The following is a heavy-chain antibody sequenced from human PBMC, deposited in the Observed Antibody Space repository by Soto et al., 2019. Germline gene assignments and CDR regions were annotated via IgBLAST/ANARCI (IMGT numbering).Heavy chain of an antibody. V-gene: IGHV5-51*01. Sequence: PGESLKISCKGSGYSFTSYWIGWVRQMPGKGLEWMGIIYPGDSDTRYSPSFQGQVTISADKSISTAYLQWSSLKASDTAMYYCARRIRGSGGTYYMDVWGKGTTVTVSS. CDR3: ARRIRGSGGTYYMDV. CDR2: IYPGDSDT. CDR1: GYSFTSYW. J-gene: IGHJ6*03. D-gene: IGHD3-10*01.